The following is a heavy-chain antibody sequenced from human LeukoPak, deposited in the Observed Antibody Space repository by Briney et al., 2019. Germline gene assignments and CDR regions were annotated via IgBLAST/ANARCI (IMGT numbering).Heavy chain of an antibody. J-gene: IGHJ4*02. D-gene: IGHD3-22*01. V-gene: IGHV4-59*08. Sequence: SGTLSLTCSVSGGSISGYCWSWIRQPPGKGLEWIGYIYHSGYVYHSGSTNYNPSLKSRVTISVDTSKSQFSLKLSSVTAADTAVYYCARFKRGYYDSSAYPGMYYFDYWGQGTLVTVSS. CDR1: GGSISGYC. CDR3: ARFKRGYYDSSAYPGMYYFDY. CDR2: IYHSGYVYHSGST.